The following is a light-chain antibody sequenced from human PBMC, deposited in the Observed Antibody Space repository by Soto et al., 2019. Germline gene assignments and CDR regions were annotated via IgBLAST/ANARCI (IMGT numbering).Light chain of an antibody. CDR1: QSVSSSY. J-gene: IGKJ1*01. Sequence: EIVLTQSPGTLSLSPGERATLSCRASQSVSSSYLAWYQQKPGQAPRLLIYGASTRATGVPARFSGNGSGTQFTLTLSSLQSEDFAVYYCQQYIDWPQTFGQGTKVDIK. CDR3: QQYIDWPQT. CDR2: GAS. V-gene: IGKV3-15*01.